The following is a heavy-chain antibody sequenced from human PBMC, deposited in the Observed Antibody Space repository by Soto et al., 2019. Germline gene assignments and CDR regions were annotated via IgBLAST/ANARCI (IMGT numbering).Heavy chain of an antibody. CDR2: ISGSGGST. V-gene: IGHV3-23*01. CDR3: AKDEGSSSQGEFDY. Sequence: PGWSLRLSCAASGFTFSSYAMSWVRQAPGKGLEWVSAISGSGGSTYYADSVKGRFTISRDNSKNTLYLQMNSLRAEDTAVYYCAKDEGSSSQGEFDYWGQGTLVTASS. CDR1: GFTFSSYA. D-gene: IGHD6-6*01. J-gene: IGHJ4*02.